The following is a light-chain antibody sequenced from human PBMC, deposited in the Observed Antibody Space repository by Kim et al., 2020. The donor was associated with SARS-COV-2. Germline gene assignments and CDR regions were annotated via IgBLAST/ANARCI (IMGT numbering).Light chain of an antibody. CDR3: NSRDSTTNYWI. CDR1: SLRTFY. J-gene: IGLJ3*02. V-gene: IGLV3-19*01. CDR2: GEN. Sequence: SSEPTQDPTVSVALGQTVTITCQGDSLRTFYASWYQQRPGQAPVLVIYGENNRPSGIPDRFSASNSGDIASLTISGAQAEDEAAYYCNSRDSTTNYWIFGGGTQLTVL.